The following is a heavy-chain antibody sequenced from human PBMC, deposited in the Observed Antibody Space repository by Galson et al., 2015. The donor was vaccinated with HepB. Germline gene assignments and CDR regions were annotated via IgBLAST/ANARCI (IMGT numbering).Heavy chain of an antibody. Sequence: SLRLSCAASGFTFDDYAMHWVRQAPGKGLEWVSGISWNSGRLDYADSVKGRFTISRDNAKNSLYLQMNSLRVDDTALYYCAKDTTYYRGEWLLRGGMDVWGQGTTVTVSS. CDR2: ISWNSGRL. D-gene: IGHD3-3*01. V-gene: IGHV3-9*01. J-gene: IGHJ6*02. CDR1: GFTFDDYA. CDR3: AKDTTYYRGEWLLRGGMDV.